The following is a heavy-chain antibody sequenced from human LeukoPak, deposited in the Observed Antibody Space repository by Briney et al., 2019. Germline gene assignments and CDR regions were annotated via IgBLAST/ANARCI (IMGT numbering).Heavy chain of an antibody. CDR3: ARSTYSSSSYYFDY. Sequence: GGSLRLSCAASGFTFSNYGIHWVRQAPGKGLEWVAVIWSDGINKYYVDSVKGRFTISRDNSKNMLYLQMNSLRADDTAVYYCARSTYSSSSYYFDYWGQGSLVTVSS. J-gene: IGHJ4*02. D-gene: IGHD6-13*01. CDR2: IWSDGINK. V-gene: IGHV3-33*01. CDR1: GFTFSNYG.